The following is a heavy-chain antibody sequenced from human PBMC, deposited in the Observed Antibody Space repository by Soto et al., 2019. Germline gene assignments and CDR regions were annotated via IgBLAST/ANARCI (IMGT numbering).Heavy chain of an antibody. CDR1: GFTFSSYA. V-gene: IGHV3-23*01. CDR3: ASFRREDDY. Sequence: EVQLLESGGGLVQPGGSLRLSCAASGFTFSSYAMSWVRQAPGKGLEWVSAISGSGGSTYYADSVKGRFTISRDDANNTSYPQMNGQRAEDTAVYYCASFRREDDYWGRGTLVTVCS. CDR2: ISGSGGST. D-gene: IGHD1-26*01. J-gene: IGHJ4*02.